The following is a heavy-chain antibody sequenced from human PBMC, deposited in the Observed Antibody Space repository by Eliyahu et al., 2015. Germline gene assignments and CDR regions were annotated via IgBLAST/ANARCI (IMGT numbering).Heavy chain of an antibody. V-gene: IGHV1-18*04. J-gene: IGHJ3*02. CDR3: AREPSQYYDYVWGSYRTILDDAFDI. CDR2: ISAYNGNT. D-gene: IGHD3-16*02. Sequence: QVQLVQSGAEVKKPGASVKVSCKASGYTFTSYGISXVRXAPGQGLEWMGWISAYNGNTNYAQKLQGRVTMTTDTSTSTAYMELRSLRSDDTAVYYCAREPSQYYDYVWGSYRTILDDAFDIWGQGTMVTVSS. CDR1: GYTFTSYG.